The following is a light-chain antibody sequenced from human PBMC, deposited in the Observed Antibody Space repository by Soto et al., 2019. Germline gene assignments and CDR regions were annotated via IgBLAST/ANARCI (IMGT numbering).Light chain of an antibody. J-gene: IGLJ2*01. CDR3: CSYAGSFVV. CDR1: SSDVGGYNY. V-gene: IGLV2-11*01. Sequence: QSALTQPRSVSGSPGQSVTISCTGNSSDVGGYNYVSWYQQHPGKAPKLMIYDVSKRPSGVPDRFSGSKSGNTASLTISGHQAEDEADYYCCSYAGSFVVFGGGTKVTVL. CDR2: DVS.